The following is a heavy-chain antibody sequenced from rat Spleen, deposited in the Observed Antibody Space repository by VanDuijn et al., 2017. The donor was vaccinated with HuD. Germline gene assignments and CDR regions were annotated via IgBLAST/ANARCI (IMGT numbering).Heavy chain of an antibody. D-gene: IGHD4-3*01. CDR1: GFSLTSNS. Sequence: QVQLKESGPGLVQPSQTLSLTCTVSGFSLTSNSVHWVRQPPGKGPEWMGGIWGDGSTDYNSALKSRLSISRDTSKSQVFLKMNSLQTDDTAIYFCTGIRASYVMDAWGQGASVTVSS. V-gene: IGHV2-1*01. CDR3: TGIRASYVMDA. J-gene: IGHJ4*01. CDR2: IWGDGST.